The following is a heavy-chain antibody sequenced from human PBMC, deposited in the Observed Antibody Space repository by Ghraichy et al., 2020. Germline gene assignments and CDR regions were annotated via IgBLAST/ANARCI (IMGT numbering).Heavy chain of an antibody. J-gene: IGHJ5*02. D-gene: IGHD6-19*01. CDR2: INHSGST. V-gene: IGHV4-34*01. CDR1: GGSFSGYY. CDR3: ARSENYGWYPWFDP. Sequence: SETLSLTCAVYGGSFSGYYWSWIRQPPGKGLEWIGEINHSGSTNYNPSLKSRVTISVDTSKNQFSLKLSSVTAADTAVYYCARSENYGWYPWFDPWGQGTLVTVSS.